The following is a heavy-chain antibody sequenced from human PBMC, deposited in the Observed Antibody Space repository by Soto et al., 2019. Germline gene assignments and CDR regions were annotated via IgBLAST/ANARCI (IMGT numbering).Heavy chain of an antibody. V-gene: IGHV3-48*04. CDR1: GFTFSSYS. D-gene: IGHD2-8*01. Sequence: GGSLRLSCAASGFTFSSYSMNWVHQAPGKGLEWVSYISSSSSTIYYADSVKGRFTISRDTAKNSLYLQMNSLRAEDTAVYYCVRAFSYHHYWTNGACDAVDIWGQGTMVTVSS. J-gene: IGHJ3*02. CDR2: ISSSSSTI. CDR3: VRAFSYHHYWTNGACDAVDI.